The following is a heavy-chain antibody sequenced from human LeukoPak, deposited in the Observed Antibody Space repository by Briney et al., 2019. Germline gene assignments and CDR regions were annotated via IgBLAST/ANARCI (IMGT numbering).Heavy chain of an antibody. CDR3: ARRSGSGTSINYYYYYMDV. CDR2: INWNGGST. V-gene: IGHV3-20*04. D-gene: IGHD1-26*01. Sequence: PGGSLRLSCAASGFTFDDYGMSWVRQAPGKGLEWVSGINWNGGSTSYADSVKGRFTISRDNAKNSLYLQMNSLRAEDTALYYCARRSGSGTSINYYYYYMDVWGKGTTVTVSS. J-gene: IGHJ6*03. CDR1: GFTFDDYG.